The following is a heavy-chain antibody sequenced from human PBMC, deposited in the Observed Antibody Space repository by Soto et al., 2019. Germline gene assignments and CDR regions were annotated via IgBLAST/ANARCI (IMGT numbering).Heavy chain of an antibody. D-gene: IGHD1-26*01. CDR2: IFSNDEK. CDR1: GFSLSNGRMG. CDR3: AREGELGGMDY. V-gene: IGHV2-26*01. Sequence: HVTLKESGPVLVKPTETLTLTCTVSGFSLSNGRMGVSWIRQPPWKALEWLAHIFSNDEKSYSTSLESRLTISKATSKSQAVLSMTNMDPVDTATYFCAREGELGGMDYWGQGTLVTVSS. J-gene: IGHJ4*02.